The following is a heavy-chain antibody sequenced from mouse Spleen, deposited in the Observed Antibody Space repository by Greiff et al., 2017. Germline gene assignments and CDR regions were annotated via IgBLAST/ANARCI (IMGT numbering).Heavy chain of an antibody. Sequence: VQLQQSGPELVKPGASVKIPCKASGYTFTDYNMDWVKQSHGKSLEWIGDINPNNGGTIYNQKFKGKATLTVDKSSSTAYMELRSLTSEDTAVYYCARYDGYYLYYAMDYWGQGTSVTVSS. J-gene: IGHJ4*01. CDR1: GYTFTDYN. CDR2: INPNNGGT. CDR3: ARYDGYYLYYAMDY. V-gene: IGHV1-18*01. D-gene: IGHD2-3*01.